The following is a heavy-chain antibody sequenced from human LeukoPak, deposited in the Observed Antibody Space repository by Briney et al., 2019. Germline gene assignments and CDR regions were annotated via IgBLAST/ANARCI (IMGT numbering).Heavy chain of an antibody. Sequence: ASETLSLTCTVSGGSISSYYWSWIRQPPGKGLEWIGYIYYSGSTNYNPSLKSRVTISVDTSKNQFSLKLSSVTAADTAVYYCARRYCSSTSCYFHFDYWGQGTLATVSS. CDR2: IYYSGST. V-gene: IGHV4-59*01. J-gene: IGHJ4*02. CDR3: ARRYCSSTSCYFHFDY. D-gene: IGHD2-2*01. CDR1: GGSISSYY.